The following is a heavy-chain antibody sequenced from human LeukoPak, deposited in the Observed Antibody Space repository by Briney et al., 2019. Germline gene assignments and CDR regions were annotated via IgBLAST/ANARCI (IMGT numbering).Heavy chain of an antibody. CDR3: ARLSRSGYSCDY. D-gene: IGHD3-3*01. CDR2: INPNSGDT. J-gene: IGHJ4*02. CDR1: GYTFTGYY. Sequence: ASVKVSCKASGYTFTGYYLHWVRQAPGQGLEWMGWINPNSGDTNYAQNFQGWVTMTRDTSINTAYMELSRLRSDDTAVYYCARLSRSGYSCDYWGQGTLVTVSS. V-gene: IGHV1-2*04.